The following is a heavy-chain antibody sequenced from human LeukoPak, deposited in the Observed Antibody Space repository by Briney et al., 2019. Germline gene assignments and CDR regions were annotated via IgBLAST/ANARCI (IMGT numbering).Heavy chain of an antibody. CDR1: GYTFTSHY. J-gene: IGHJ3*02. V-gene: IGHV1-46*01. Sequence: ASVKVSCKASGYTFTSHYMHWVRQAPGQGLEWMGIINPSGGSTSYAQKFQGRVTMTRDMSTSTVYMELSSLRSEDTAVYYCARSLMGRNDAFDIWGQGTMVTVSS. CDR3: ARSLMGRNDAFDI. CDR2: INPSGGST. D-gene: IGHD3-10*01.